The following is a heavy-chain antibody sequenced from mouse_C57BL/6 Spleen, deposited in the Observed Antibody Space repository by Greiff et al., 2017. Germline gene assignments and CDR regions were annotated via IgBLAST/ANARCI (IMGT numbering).Heavy chain of an antibody. J-gene: IGHJ2*01. CDR3: ARLYYYGSSYVRYLDY. V-gene: IGHV5-9*01. CDR2: ISGGGGNT. D-gene: IGHD1-1*01. Sequence: EVQLVESGGGLVKPGGSLKLSCAASGFTFSSYTMSWVRQTPEKRLEWVATISGGGGNTYYPDSVKGRFTISRDNAKNTLYLQMSSLRSEDTALYYCARLYYYGSSYVRYLDYWGQGTTLTVSS. CDR1: GFTFSSYT.